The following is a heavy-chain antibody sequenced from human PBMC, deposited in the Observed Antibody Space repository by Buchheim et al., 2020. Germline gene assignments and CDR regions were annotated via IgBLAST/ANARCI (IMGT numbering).Heavy chain of an antibody. V-gene: IGHV3-30*18. CDR1: GFTFSSYG. CDR3: AKDLGYYYGSGSYSGLDY. D-gene: IGHD3-10*01. CDR2: ISYDGSNK. J-gene: IGHJ4*02. Sequence: QVQLVESGGGVVQPGRSLRLSCAASGFTFSSYGMHWVRQAPGKGLEWVAVISYDGSNKYYADSVKGRFNISRDNSKNTLHLQMNSLRAEDTAVYYCAKDLGYYYGSGSYSGLDYWGQGTL.